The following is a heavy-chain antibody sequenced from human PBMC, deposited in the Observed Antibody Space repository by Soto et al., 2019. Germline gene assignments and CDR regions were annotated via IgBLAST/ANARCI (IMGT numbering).Heavy chain of an antibody. V-gene: IGHV5-51*01. CDR3: ARHVELTYYYYYGMDV. J-gene: IGHJ6*02. D-gene: IGHD1-26*01. CDR2: IYPGDSDT. CDR1: GYSFTSYW. Sequence: RGESLKISCKGSGYSFTSYWIGWVRQMPGKGLEWMGIIYPGDSDTRYSPSFQGQVTISADKSISTAYLQWSSLKASDTAMYYCARHVELTYYYYYGMDVWGQGTTVTVSS.